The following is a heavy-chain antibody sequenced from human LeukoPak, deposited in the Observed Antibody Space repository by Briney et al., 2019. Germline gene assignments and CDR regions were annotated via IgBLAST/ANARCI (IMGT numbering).Heavy chain of an antibody. D-gene: IGHD6-19*01. V-gene: IGHV3-23*01. Sequence: PGGSLRLSCAASGFTFSSYAMSWVRQAPGKGLEWVSAISGSGGSTHYADSVKGRFTISRDNSKNTLYLQMNSLRAEDAAVYYCAKDIAVAGPYYFDYWGQGTLVTVSS. CDR1: GFTFSSYA. CDR3: AKDIAVAGPYYFDY. J-gene: IGHJ4*02. CDR2: ISGSGGST.